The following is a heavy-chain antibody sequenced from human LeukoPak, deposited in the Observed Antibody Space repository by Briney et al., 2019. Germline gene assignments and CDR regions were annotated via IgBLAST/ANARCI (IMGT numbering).Heavy chain of an antibody. D-gene: IGHD5-18*01. CDR2: IYSDAT. J-gene: IGHJ4*02. V-gene: IGHV3-74*01. CDR1: GFTFSSYW. Sequence: GGSLRLSCAASGFTFSSYWIHWVRQAPGKGLVWVSRIYSDATYYADSVKGRFTISRDNSKNTLSLQMNSLRAEDTAVYYCARDQTPMVILGYWGQGTLVTVSS. CDR3: ARDQTPMVILGY.